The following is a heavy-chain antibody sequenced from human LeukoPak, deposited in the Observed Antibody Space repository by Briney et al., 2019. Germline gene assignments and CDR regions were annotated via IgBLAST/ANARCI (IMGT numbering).Heavy chain of an antibody. Sequence: ASVKVSCKASGGTFSSYAISWVRQAPGQGLEWMGGIIPIFGTANYAQKFQGRVTITADESTSTAYMELSSLRSEDTAVYYCARLDEYSSSSRYYGMDVWGQGTAVTVSS. CDR2: IIPIFGTA. D-gene: IGHD6-6*01. J-gene: IGHJ6*02. CDR1: GGTFSSYA. CDR3: ARLDEYSSSSRYYGMDV. V-gene: IGHV1-69*13.